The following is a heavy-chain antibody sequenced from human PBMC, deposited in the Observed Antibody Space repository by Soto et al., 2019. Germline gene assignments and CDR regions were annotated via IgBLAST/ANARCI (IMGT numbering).Heavy chain of an antibody. CDR1: GGTFSSYA. Sequence: GASVKVSCKASGGTFSSYAISWVRQAPGQGLEWMGGIIPIFGTANYAQKFQGRVTTTADESTSTAYMELSSLRSEDTAVYYCARVNYYDSRLPSNGAFDIWGQGTMVTVSS. CDR3: ARVNYYDSRLPSNGAFDI. D-gene: IGHD3-22*01. V-gene: IGHV1-69*13. J-gene: IGHJ3*02. CDR2: IIPIFGTA.